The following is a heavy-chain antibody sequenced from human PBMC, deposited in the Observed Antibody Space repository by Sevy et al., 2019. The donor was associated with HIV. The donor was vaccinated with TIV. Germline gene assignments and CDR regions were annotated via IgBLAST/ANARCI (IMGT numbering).Heavy chain of an antibody. J-gene: IGHJ6*02. D-gene: IGHD2-15*01. Sequence: GSLRLSCAASEFTFSSYAMSWVRQAPGKGLEWVSSISGSGRYTYYADSVEGRFTISRDNSKNTLYVQMNSLRAEDTAIYYCAKGFCSGGTCPRDYYYYGMDVWGQGTTVTVSS. CDR1: EFTFSSYA. CDR3: AKGFCSGGTCPRDYYYYGMDV. V-gene: IGHV3-23*01. CDR2: ISGSGRYT.